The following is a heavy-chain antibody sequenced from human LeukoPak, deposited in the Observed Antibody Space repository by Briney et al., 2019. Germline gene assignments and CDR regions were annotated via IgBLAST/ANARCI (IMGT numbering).Heavy chain of an antibody. J-gene: IGHJ4*02. Sequence: PGGSLRLSCAASGFTFSSYWMSWVRQAPGKGLEWVANIKQDGSEKYYVDSVKGRFTISRDNAKNSLYLQMNSLRAEDTAVYYCARSLWFGELAIDYWGQGTLVTVSS. CDR3: ARSLWFGELAIDY. CDR2: IKQDGSEK. CDR1: GFTFSSYW. D-gene: IGHD3-10*01. V-gene: IGHV3-7*01.